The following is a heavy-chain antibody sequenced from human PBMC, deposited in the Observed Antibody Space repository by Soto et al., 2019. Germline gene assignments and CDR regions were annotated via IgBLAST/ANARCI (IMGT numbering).Heavy chain of an antibody. V-gene: IGHV3-33*01. D-gene: IGHD2-2*01. CDR3: ARDYQTNHYFYMDV. CDR1: GFSFSSYG. J-gene: IGHJ6*03. Sequence: TGGSLRLSCAASGFSFSSYGMHWVRQAPGKGLEWVAVTWYDGSSKYYGDSVKGRFTISRDNSKNTLYLQMNSLRAEGTAVYYCARDYQTNHYFYMDVWGKGTTVTVSS. CDR2: TWYDGSSK.